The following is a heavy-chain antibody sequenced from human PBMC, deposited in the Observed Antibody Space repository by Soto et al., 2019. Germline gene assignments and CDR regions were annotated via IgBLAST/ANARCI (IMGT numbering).Heavy chain of an antibody. CDR1: GFSLSTIGVG. V-gene: IGHV2-5*02. CDR2: IYWDDDK. J-gene: IGHJ6*02. D-gene: IGHD2-21*02. CDR3: VQSRCGGDCLQSYSSHSDYGLDV. Sequence: QITLKESGPTLVKPTQTLTLTCTFSGFSLSTIGVGVGWIRQPPGKALEWLALIYWDDDKRYSPSLKSRLTVTKDTSKNRVVLTMTNMDPVDTATYYCVQSRCGGDCLQSYSSHSDYGLDVWGQGTTVTVSS.